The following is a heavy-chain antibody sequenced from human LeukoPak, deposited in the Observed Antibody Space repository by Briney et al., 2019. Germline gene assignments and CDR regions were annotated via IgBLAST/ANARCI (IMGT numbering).Heavy chain of an antibody. D-gene: IGHD4-17*01. Sequence: GGSLRLSCTASGFTFGDDGWSWFRQAPGKGLEWICFIRKKAYGETTEYAASVRGRFNISRDDAKSIAYLQMNFLNTEDTALYYCARGLHDYGDSNYYFDQWGQGTLVTVSS. CDR2: IRKKAYGETT. CDR3: ARGLHDYGDSNYYFDQ. V-gene: IGHV3-49*03. CDR1: GFTFGDDG. J-gene: IGHJ4*02.